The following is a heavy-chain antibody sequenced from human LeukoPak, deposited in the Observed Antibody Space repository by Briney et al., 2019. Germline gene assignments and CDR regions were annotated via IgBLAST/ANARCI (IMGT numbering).Heavy chain of an antibody. J-gene: IGHJ4*02. Sequence: ASVKVSCKASGYTFTNYDITWVRQASGEGVERMGWMNPNNGNTGYAQRFQGRVTLTRDTSISTAYMELSSLRSEDTAVYYCARGFLDYDSSDYPFSYYWGQGTLVTVSS. D-gene: IGHD3-22*01. CDR3: ARGFLDYDSSDYPFSYY. CDR2: MNPNNGNT. V-gene: IGHV1-8*01. CDR1: GYTFTNYD.